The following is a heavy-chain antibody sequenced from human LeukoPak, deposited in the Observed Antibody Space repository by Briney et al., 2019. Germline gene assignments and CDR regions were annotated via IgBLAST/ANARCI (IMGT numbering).Heavy chain of an antibody. CDR3: ARDRAYGSRDFDY. V-gene: IGHV3-48*01. CDR1: GFTFSRHS. CDR2: ISSSSSTI. J-gene: IGHJ4*01. D-gene: IGHD3-22*01. Sequence: GGSLRLSCAASGFTFSRHSMSCVRHAPREGLEWGSYISSSSSTIYYTDAVKGRFTLSIDNAKNSLNLHMKSLRAQATAVFYCARDRAYGSRDFDY.